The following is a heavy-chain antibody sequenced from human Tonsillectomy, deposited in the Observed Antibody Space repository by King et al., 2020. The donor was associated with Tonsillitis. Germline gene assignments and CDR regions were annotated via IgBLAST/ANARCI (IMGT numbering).Heavy chain of an antibody. D-gene: IGHD3-16*02. V-gene: IGHV4-39*01. J-gene: IGHJ4*02. CDR1: GGSISSSSYY. Sequence: LQLQESGPGLVKPSETLSLTCTVSGGSISSSSYYWGWIRQPPGKGLEWIGSIYYSGSTYYNPSLKSRVTISVDTSKNQFSLKLSSVTAADTAVYYCARQGGIYDYVWGSYRPSPVHDYWGQGTLVTVSS. CDR3: ARQGGIYDYVWGSYRPSPVHDY. CDR2: IYYSGST.